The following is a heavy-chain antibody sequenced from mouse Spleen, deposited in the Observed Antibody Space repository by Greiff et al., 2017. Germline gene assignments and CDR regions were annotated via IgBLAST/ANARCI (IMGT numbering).Heavy chain of an antibody. CDR1: GYAFSSSW. Sequence: QVQLQQSGPELVKPGASVKISCKASGYAFSSSWMNWVKQRPGKGLEWIGRIYPGDGDTNYNGKFKGKATLTADKSSSTAYMQLSSLTSEDSAVYYCARKVVYFDYWGQGTTLTVSS. CDR3: ARKVVYFDY. J-gene: IGHJ2*01. CDR2: IYPGDGDT. V-gene: IGHV1-82*01.